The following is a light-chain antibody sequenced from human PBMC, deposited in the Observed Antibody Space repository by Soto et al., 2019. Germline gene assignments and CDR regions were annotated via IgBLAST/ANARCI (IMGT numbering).Light chain of an antibody. Sequence: DIQITQSPSTLSAAVGDRVTITCRASQSISNWLAWYQQKPGKAPNLLIYKASSLESGVPSRFSGSGSGTEFTLTINSLQPDDFATYYCQQYNNYWTFGQGTKVEIK. CDR1: QSISNW. J-gene: IGKJ1*01. V-gene: IGKV1-5*03. CDR2: KAS. CDR3: QQYNNYWT.